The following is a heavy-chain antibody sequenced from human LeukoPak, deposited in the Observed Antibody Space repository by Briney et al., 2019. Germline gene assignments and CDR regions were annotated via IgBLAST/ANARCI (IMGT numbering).Heavy chain of an antibody. V-gene: IGHV4-59*01. D-gene: IGHD7-27*01. J-gene: IGHJ3*02. CDR1: GGSISSYY. CDR3: AVAPSGAFDI. CDR2: IYYSGST. Sequence: PSETLSLTCTVSGGSISSYYWSWIRQPPGKGLEWIGDIYYSGSTNYNPSLKSRVTISVDTSKNQFSLKLSSVTAADTAVYYCAVAPSGAFDIWGQGTMVTVSS.